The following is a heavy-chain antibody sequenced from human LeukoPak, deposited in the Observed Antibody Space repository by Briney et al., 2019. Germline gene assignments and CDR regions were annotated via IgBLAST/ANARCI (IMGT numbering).Heavy chain of an antibody. Sequence: ASVKVSCKASGYTFTSYYMHWVRQAPGQGLEWMGIIDPSGGSTRYAQKFQGRVTMTRDTSTSTVYMELSSLRSEDTAVYYCARGSLISQYSGGRYWFDPWGQGTLVTVSS. CDR1: GYTFTSYY. CDR2: IDPSGGST. J-gene: IGHJ5*02. CDR3: ARGSLISQYSGGRYWFDP. D-gene: IGHD2-21*01. V-gene: IGHV1-46*01.